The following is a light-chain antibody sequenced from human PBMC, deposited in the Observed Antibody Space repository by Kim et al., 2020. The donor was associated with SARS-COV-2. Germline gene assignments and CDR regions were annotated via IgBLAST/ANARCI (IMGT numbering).Light chain of an antibody. CDR1: QSVSSNY. J-gene: IGKJ1*01. Sequence: IVLTQSPGTLSLSPGERATLSCRASQSVSSNYLAWYQQKPGQAPRLLIYGASSRATGIPDRFSGSGSGTDFTLTISRVEPEEFAVYCCQQYGSSPRTFGQGTKVDIK. V-gene: IGKV3-20*01. CDR3: QQYGSSPRT. CDR2: GAS.